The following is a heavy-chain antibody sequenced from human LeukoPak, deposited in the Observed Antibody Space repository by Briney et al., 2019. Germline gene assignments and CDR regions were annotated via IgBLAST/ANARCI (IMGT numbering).Heavy chain of an antibody. CDR2: INHSGNT. Sequence: PSETLSLTCAVCGGSFSGYYWNWIRQPPGKGLEWIGEINHSGNTNYNPSLKSRVTISLDTSKNQFSLKLTSVTAADTAVYYCARDRYNWNGEDYWGQGTLVTVSS. D-gene: IGHD1-20*01. V-gene: IGHV4-34*01. J-gene: IGHJ4*02. CDR1: GGSFSGYY. CDR3: ARDRYNWNGEDY.